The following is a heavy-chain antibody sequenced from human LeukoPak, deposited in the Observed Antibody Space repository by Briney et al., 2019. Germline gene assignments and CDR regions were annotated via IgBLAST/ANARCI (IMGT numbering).Heavy chain of an antibody. CDR2: IYHSGST. Sequence: SETLSLTCAVSGYSISSGYDWGWIRQPPGKGLEWIGSIYHSGSTYYNPSLKSRVTISVDTSKNQFSLKLSSVTAADTAVYYCARLGEDSSGWYDYWGQGTLVTVSS. J-gene: IGHJ4*02. CDR3: ARLGEDSSGWYDY. D-gene: IGHD6-19*01. CDR1: GYSISSGYD. V-gene: IGHV4-38-2*01.